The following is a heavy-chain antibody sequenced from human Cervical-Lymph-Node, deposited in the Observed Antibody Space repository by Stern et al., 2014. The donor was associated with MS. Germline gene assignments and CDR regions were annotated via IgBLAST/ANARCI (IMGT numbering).Heavy chain of an antibody. Sequence: VQLVESGAEVKKPGYSVKVYCKASGGTFSSYAISWVRQAPGQGLEWMGGIIPIFGTANYAQKFQGRVMSTAEESTSTAYMELSSLRSEDTAVYYCARDLAAADTQNWGQGTLVTVSS. D-gene: IGHD6-13*01. CDR1: GGTFSSYA. V-gene: IGHV1-69*01. J-gene: IGHJ4*02. CDR2: IIPIFGTA. CDR3: ARDLAAADTQN.